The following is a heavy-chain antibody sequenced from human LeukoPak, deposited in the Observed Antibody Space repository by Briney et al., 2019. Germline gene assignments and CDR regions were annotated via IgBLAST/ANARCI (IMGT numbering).Heavy chain of an antibody. CDR3: AVGGVALDAFDI. CDR1: GYTFTGYY. D-gene: IGHD3-16*02. V-gene: IGHV1-2*02. Sequence: GASVKVSCKASGYTFTGYYMHWVRQAPGQGLEWMGWINPNSGGTNYAQKLQGRVTMTRDTSISTAYMELSRLRSDDTAVYYCAVGGVALDAFDIWGQGTMVTVSS. CDR2: INPNSGGT. J-gene: IGHJ3*02.